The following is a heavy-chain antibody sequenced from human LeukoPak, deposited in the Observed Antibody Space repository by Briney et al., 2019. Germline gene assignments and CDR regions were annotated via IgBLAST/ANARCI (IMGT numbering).Heavy chain of an antibody. CDR2: IYYSGST. CDR3: ARAQSTTASYYLDY. CDR1: GGSISSYY. V-gene: IGHV4-59*01. J-gene: IGHJ4*02. Sequence: PSETLSLTCTVSGGSISSYYWSWIRQPPGKGLEWIGYIYYSGSTNYNPSLKSRVTISVDTSKNQFSLKLSSVTAADTAVYYCARAQSTTASYYLDYWGQGTLVTVSS. D-gene: IGHD4-17*01.